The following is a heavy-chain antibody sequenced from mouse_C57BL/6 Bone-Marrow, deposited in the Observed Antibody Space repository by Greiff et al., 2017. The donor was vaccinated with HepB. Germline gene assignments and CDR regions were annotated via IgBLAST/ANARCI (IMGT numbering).Heavy chain of an antibody. Sequence: EVQGVESGGGLVQPGGSMKLSCVASGFTFSNYWMNWVRQSPEKGLEWVAQIRLKSDNYATHYAESVKGRFTISRDDSKSSVYLQMNNLRAEDTGIYYCTRLRRAWFAYWGQGTLVTVSA. J-gene: IGHJ3*01. CDR3: TRLRRAWFAY. V-gene: IGHV6-3*01. CDR1: GFTFSNYW. CDR2: IRLKSDNYAT. D-gene: IGHD2-2*01.